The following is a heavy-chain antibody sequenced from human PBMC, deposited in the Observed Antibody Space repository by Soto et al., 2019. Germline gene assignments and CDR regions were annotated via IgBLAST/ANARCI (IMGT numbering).Heavy chain of an antibody. J-gene: IGHJ4*02. CDR1: GGTFSSYA. D-gene: IGHD2-15*01. Sequence: ASVKVSCKASGGTFSSYAISWVRQAPGQGLEWMGGIIPIFGTANYAQKFQGRVTITADESTSTAYMELSSLRSEDTAVYYCARGYCSGGSCYSADYFDYWAQGPLVXV. V-gene: IGHV1-69*13. CDR2: IIPIFGTA. CDR3: ARGYCSGGSCYSADYFDY.